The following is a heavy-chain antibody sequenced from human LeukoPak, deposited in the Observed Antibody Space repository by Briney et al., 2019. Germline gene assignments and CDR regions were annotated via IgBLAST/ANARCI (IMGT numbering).Heavy chain of an antibody. CDR1: GFTFSSYA. J-gene: IGHJ5*02. CDR3: ARGVASAALDP. D-gene: IGHD6-13*01. Sequence: GGSLRLSCAASGFTFSSYAMSWVRQAPGKGLEWVAVISYDGSKKYYADSVKGRFTASRDNSKNTVSLEMNSLRAEDTAVYYCARGVASAALDPWGQGTLVTVSS. CDR2: ISYDGSKK. V-gene: IGHV3-30-3*01.